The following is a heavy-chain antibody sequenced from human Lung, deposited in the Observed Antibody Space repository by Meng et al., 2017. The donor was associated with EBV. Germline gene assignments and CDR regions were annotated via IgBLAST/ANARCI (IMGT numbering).Heavy chain of an antibody. CDR1: GDSVSSNSAA. V-gene: IGHV6-1*01. J-gene: IGHJ4*02. D-gene: IGHD2-2*01. CDR2: TYYMSKWYN. CDR3: ARATSGFDS. Sequence: LQLVQSGPGLVKPSPTLPRTCDISGDSVSSNSAAWNWIRQSPLRGLEWLGRTYYMSKWYNDYAVSVKSRISINPDTSKNQFSLQLNSVTPEDTAVYYCARATSGFDSRGQGTRVTVA.